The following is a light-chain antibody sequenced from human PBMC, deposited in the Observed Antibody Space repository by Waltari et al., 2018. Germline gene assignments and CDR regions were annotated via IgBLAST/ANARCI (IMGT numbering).Light chain of an antibody. J-gene: IGLJ3*02. V-gene: IGLV3-19*01. CDR1: SPRRYY. CDR3: LSRDTTSTRV. CDR2: GQD. Sequence: SSELTQHPAVSVALGTTVSIACRGDSPRRYYASWYPQMPGQAPILIPSGQDNRPSGTPDRFSGSTTGNTASLTITGAQAEDEADYYCLSRDTTSTRVFGGGTRLTV.